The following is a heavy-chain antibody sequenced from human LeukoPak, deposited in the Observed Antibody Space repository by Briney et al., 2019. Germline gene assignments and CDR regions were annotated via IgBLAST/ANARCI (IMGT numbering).Heavy chain of an antibody. CDR1: GYTFTSYG. V-gene: IGHV1-69*13. CDR3: ASPETYCSGGSCYYDY. Sequence: ASVKVSCKASGYTFTSYGISWVRQAPGQGLEWMGGIIPIFGTANYAQKFQGRVTITADESTSTAYMELSSLRSEDTAVYYCASPETYCSGGSCYYDYWGQGTLVTVSS. CDR2: IIPIFGTA. J-gene: IGHJ4*02. D-gene: IGHD2-15*01.